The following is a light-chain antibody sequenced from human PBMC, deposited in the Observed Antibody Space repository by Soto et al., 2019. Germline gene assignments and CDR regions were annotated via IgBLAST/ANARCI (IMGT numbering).Light chain of an antibody. CDR3: QQYNSYPT. CDR1: QSISSW. V-gene: IGKV1-5*03. CDR2: KAS. Sequence: DIQMTQSPSTLSASVGDRVTITCRASQSISSWLAWYQQKPGKAHKLLIYKASSLESRVPSRFSGSGSGTEFTLTISSLQPDDFATYYCQQYNSYPTFGQGTKLEIK. J-gene: IGKJ2*01.